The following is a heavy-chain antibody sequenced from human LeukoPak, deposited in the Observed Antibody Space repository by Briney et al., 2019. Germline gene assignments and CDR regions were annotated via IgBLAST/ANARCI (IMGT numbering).Heavy chain of an antibody. CDR1: GFTFSSYW. J-gene: IGHJ4*02. D-gene: IGHD3-3*01. CDR3: ARILYDFWSGCIDY. CDR2: IKQDGSEK. Sequence: GSLRLSCAASGFTFSSYWMSWVRQAPGKGLEWVANIKQDGSEKYYVDSVKGRFTISRDNAKNSLYLQMNSLRAEDTAVYYCARILYDFWSGCIDYWGQGTLVTVSS. V-gene: IGHV3-7*01.